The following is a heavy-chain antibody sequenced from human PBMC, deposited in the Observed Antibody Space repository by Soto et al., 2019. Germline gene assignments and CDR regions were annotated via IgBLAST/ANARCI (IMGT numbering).Heavy chain of an antibody. CDR3: ASRRVGFPFDH. CDR2: VYYTGST. V-gene: IGHV4-59*12. J-gene: IGHJ4*02. D-gene: IGHD6-25*01. CDR1: GVSISSYY. Sequence: QVQLQESGPGLVKPSETLSLTCTVSGVSISSYYWNWIRQTPGKGLEWIGYVYYTGSTNYNPSLKSRVTMSVDTSQNQFSLKLTSVTAADTAVYYCASRRVGFPFDHWGQGTLVTVSS.